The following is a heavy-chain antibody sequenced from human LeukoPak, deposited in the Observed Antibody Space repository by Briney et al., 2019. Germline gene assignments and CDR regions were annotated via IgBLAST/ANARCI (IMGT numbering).Heavy chain of an antibody. V-gene: IGHV3-30-3*01. CDR2: ISYDGSNK. Sequence: PGGSLRLSCTASGFTFSSYAMHWVRQAPGKGLEWVAVISYDGSNKYYADSVKGRFTISRDNSKNTLYLQMNSLRAEDTAVYYCARVVGATGGFDYWGQGTLVTVSS. D-gene: IGHD1-26*01. CDR1: GFTFSSYA. CDR3: ARVVGATGGFDY. J-gene: IGHJ4*02.